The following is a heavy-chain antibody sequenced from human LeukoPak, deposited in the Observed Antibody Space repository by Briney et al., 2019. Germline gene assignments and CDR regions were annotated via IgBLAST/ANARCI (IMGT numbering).Heavy chain of an antibody. J-gene: IGHJ4*02. Sequence: GGSLRLSCAASGFTFSSYEMHWVRQAPGKGLEWVSYISTSGSTIYYADSVKGRFTISRDNAKNSLWLQMSSQRAEDTAVYYCAREPTMVRGVDYWGRGTLVTVSS. D-gene: IGHD3-10*01. CDR3: AREPTMVRGVDY. V-gene: IGHV3-48*03. CDR1: GFTFSSYE. CDR2: ISTSGSTI.